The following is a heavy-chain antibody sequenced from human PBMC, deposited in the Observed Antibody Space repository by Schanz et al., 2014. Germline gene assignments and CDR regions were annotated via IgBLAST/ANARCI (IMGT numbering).Heavy chain of an antibody. D-gene: IGHD3-10*01. CDR2: ISFDGRNT. J-gene: IGHJ3*02. CDR3: ARGIITMVRGGDVGAFDI. CDR1: GITLSGYG. Sequence: QVQLVESGGGVVQPGRSLRLSCAASGITLSGYGLHWVRQAPGKGLEWVGFISFDGRNTGYADSVKGRFTISRDNGKKSLYLQMNSLRAEVTAVYYCARGIITMVRGGDVGAFDIWGQGTMVTVSS. V-gene: IGHV3-30*03.